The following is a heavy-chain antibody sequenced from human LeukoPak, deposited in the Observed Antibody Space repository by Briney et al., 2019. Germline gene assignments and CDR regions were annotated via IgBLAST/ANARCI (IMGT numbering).Heavy chain of an antibody. D-gene: IGHD2-15*01. Sequence: GGSLRLSCAASGFIFSSYGMHWVRQAPGKGLEWAAFIRYDGSNRYYADSVKGRFTISRDTSRSTLYLQMNSLRAEDAAVYYCAKAPVTSCRGAFCYPFDYWGQGTLVTVSS. CDR2: IRYDGSNR. V-gene: IGHV3-30*02. CDR1: GFIFSSYG. CDR3: AKAPVTSCRGAFCYPFDY. J-gene: IGHJ4*01.